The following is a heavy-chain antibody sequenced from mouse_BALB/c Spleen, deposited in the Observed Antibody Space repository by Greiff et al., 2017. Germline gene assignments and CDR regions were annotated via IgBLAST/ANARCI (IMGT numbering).Heavy chain of an antibody. J-gene: IGHJ2*01. CDR1: GYAFSSSW. V-gene: IGHV1-82*01. Sequence: VQLQQSGPELVKPGASVKISCKASGYAFSSSWMNWVKQRPGQGLEWIGRIYPGDGDTNYNGKFKGKATLTADKSSSTAYMQLSSLTSVDSAVYFCARGGVPDYWGQGTTLTVSS. CDR2: IYPGDGDT. CDR3: ARGGVPDY.